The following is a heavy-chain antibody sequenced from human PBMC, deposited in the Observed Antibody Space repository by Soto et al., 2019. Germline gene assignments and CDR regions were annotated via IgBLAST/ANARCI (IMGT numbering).Heavy chain of an antibody. CDR1: GYTFTSYG. D-gene: IGHD2-15*01. J-gene: IGHJ4*02. Sequence: QVQLVQSGAEVKKPGASVKVSCKASGYTFTSYGISWVRQAPGQGREWMGWISAYNGNTNYAQKLQGRVSMTTDTSTSTAYMELRSLRSDDTAVYYCARDEGYCSGGSCYSSFDYWGQGTLVTVSS. CDR3: ARDEGYCSGGSCYSSFDY. V-gene: IGHV1-18*01. CDR2: ISAYNGNT.